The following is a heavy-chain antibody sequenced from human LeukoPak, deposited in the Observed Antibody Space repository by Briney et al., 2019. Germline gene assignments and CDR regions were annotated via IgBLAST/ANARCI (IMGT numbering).Heavy chain of an antibody. CDR1: GFTFSNYG. V-gene: IGHV3-30*02. D-gene: IGHD3-10*01. CDR3: AKDRGAAPKGDFDF. J-gene: IGHJ4*02. Sequence: GGSLRLSCAASGFTFSNYGMHWVRQAPGKGLEWAAVIWYDGNNKYYADSVKGRFTISRDNSKNTLYLQMNSLRAEDTAVYYCAKDRGAAPKGDFDFWGQGTLVTVSS. CDR2: IWYDGNNK.